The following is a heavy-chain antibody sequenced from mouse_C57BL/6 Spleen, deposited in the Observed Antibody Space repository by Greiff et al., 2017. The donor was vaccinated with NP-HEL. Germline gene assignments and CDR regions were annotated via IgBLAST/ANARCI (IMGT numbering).Heavy chain of an antibody. CDR2: IDPSDSET. D-gene: IGHD1-1*01. V-gene: IGHV1-52*01. Sequence: QVQLQQPGAELVRPGSSVKLSCKASGYTFTSYWMHWVKQRPIQGLEWIGNIDPSDSETHYNQKFKDKATLTVDKSSSTAYMQLSSLTSEDSAVYYCARRNSYYYGSSYIYYYAMDYWGQGTSVTVSS. J-gene: IGHJ4*01. CDR1: GYTFTSYW. CDR3: ARRNSYYYGSSYIYYYAMDY.